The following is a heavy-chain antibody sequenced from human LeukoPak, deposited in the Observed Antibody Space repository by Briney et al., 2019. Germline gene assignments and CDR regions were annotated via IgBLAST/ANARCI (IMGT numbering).Heavy chain of an antibody. D-gene: IGHD1-26*01. CDR3: ARGSAWERGSYDY. Sequence: GGSLRLSCVASGFTFSSYWMSWVRQAPGKGLEWVGNIKPDGSEKYYVDSVKGRFTISRDNAENSLYLQMNSLRVEDTAVYYCARGSAWERGSYDYWGQGTLVTVSS. V-gene: IGHV3-7*05. CDR1: GFTFSSYW. J-gene: IGHJ4*02. CDR2: IKPDGSEK.